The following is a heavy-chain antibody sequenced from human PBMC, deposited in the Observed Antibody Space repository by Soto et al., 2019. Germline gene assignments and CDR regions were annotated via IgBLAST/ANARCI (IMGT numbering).Heavy chain of an antibody. D-gene: IGHD3-10*01. CDR1: EFTFSSYA. CDR2: ISGSGDST. J-gene: IGHJ4*02. V-gene: IGHV3-23*01. CDR3: AKDLAWASVTYYARAFDY. Sequence: EVQLLDSGGGLVQPGGSLRLSCAASEFTFSSYAMTWVRQTPGKGLEGVSGISGSGDSTYYADSVKGRFTISRDNSKNALYLKMHRLRAEDNALYYCAKDLAWASVTYYARAFDYWGQGTLVTVSS.